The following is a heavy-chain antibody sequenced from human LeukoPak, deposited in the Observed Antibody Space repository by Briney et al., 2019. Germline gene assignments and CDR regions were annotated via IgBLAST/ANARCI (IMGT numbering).Heavy chain of an antibody. CDR2: ISANNGNT. J-gene: IGHJ5*02. Sequence: ASVKVSCKASGYSFGIFGISWVRQAPGQGLEWMGWISANNGNTKHAQNLQGRVTMTTDTSTSTAYMELRSLRSDDTAVYYCARVGVVVPAAWFDPWGQGTLVTVSP. CDR3: ARVGVVVPAAWFDP. V-gene: IGHV1-18*01. D-gene: IGHD2-2*01. CDR1: GYSFGIFG.